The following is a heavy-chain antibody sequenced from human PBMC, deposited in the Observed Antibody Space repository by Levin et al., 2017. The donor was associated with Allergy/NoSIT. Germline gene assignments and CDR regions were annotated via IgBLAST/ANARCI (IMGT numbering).Heavy chain of an antibody. CDR2: MNPNSGNT. CDR3: ARGWEQWYNWFDP. D-gene: IGHD1-26*01. CDR1: GYTFTSYD. V-gene: IGHV1-8*01. J-gene: IGHJ5*02. Sequence: PGESLKISCKASGYTFTSYDINWVRQATGQGLEWMGWMNPNSGNTGYAQKFQGRVTMTRNTSISTAYMELSSLRSEDTAVYYCARGWEQWYNWFDPWGQGTLVTVSS.